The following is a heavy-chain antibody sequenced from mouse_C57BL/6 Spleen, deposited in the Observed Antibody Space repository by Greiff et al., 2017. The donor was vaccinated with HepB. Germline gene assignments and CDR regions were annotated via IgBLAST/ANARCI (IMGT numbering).Heavy chain of an antibody. CDR1: GYSITSGYG. D-gene: IGHD1-2*01. J-gene: IGHJ2*01. CDR3: ARTARIKY. Sequence: EVKLQESGPGLVKPSQSLSLTCTVTGYSITSGYGWNWIRQFPGNKLEWMGYISYSGSTNYNPSLKSRISITRDTSKNQFYLQLNSGTTEDTATYYCARTARIKYWCQGTTLTVSS. CDR2: ISYSGST. V-gene: IGHV3-2*02.